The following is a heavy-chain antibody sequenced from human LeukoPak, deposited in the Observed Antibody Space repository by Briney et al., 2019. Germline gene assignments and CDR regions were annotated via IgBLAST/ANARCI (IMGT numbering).Heavy chain of an antibody. CDR1: GFTFSSYA. D-gene: IGHD5-18*01. V-gene: IGHV3-23*01. J-gene: IGHJ4*02. CDR3: AKDSGDTRIQLWSFDY. CDR2: ISGSGGST. Sequence: GGSLRLSCAASGFTFSSYAMSWVRQAPGKGLEWVSAISGSGGSTYYADSVKGRFTISRDNSKNTLYLQMNSLRAEDTAVYYCAKDSGDTRIQLWSFDYWGQGTLVTASS.